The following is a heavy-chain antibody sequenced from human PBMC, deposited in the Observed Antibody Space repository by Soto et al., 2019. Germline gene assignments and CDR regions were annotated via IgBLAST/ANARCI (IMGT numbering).Heavy chain of an antibody. CDR3: THRHVDIVAFDR. Sequence: QITLKESGPTLVKPTQTVTLTCTFPGFSFSTGGVGVGWDRQPPGQTLEWLALIYWDDDKRYSPYLNSRLTITKDTSEKQVVLTMTHVDPVDIATYYCTHRHVDIVAFDRWGEGRVVTVSS. CDR2: IYWDDDK. J-gene: IGHJ3*02. D-gene: IGHD1-26*01. V-gene: IGHV2-5*02. CDR1: GFSFSTGGVG.